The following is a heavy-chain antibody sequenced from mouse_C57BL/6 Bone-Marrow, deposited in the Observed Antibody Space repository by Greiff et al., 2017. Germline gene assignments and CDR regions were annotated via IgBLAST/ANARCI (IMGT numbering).Heavy chain of an antibody. CDR2: IRSKSSNYAT. J-gene: IGHJ3*01. V-gene: IGHV10-3*01. Sequence: EVQRVESGGGLVQPKGSLKLSCAASGFTFNTYAMHWVRQAPGKGLEWVARIRSKSSNYATYYADSVKDRFTISRDDSQSMLYLQMNNLKTEDTAMYYCVRSTTVVEGFAYWGQGTLVTVSA. CDR1: GFTFNTYA. CDR3: VRSTTVVEGFAY. D-gene: IGHD1-1*01.